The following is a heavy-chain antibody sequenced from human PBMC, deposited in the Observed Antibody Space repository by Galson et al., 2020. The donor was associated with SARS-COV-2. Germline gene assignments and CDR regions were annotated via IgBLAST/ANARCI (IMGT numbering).Heavy chain of an antibody. D-gene: IGHD1-26*01. J-gene: IGHJ3*02. V-gene: IGHV3-30-3*01. CDR2: ISYDGSNK. Sequence: GGSLRLSCAASGFTFSSYAMHWVRQAPGKGLEWVAVISYDGSNKYYADSVKGRFTISRDNSKNTLYLQMNSLRAEDTAVYYCARVHQYIVGARTGAFDIWGQGTMVTVSS. CDR1: GFTFSSYA. CDR3: ARVHQYIVGARTGAFDI.